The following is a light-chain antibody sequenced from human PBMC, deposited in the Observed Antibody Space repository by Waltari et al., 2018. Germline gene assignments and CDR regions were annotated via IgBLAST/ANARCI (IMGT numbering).Light chain of an antibody. CDR2: KVS. Sequence: DVVMTQSPLSLPITPGQPASMTCRSSPSLLHSNGNTYLSWYLQKPGQPPRRLIYKVSNRDSGVPERFSGSGAGTDFTLKISRVEAEDVGVYDCMQGANFPLTFGGGTKVEIK. V-gene: IGKV2-30*02. CDR1: PSLLHSNGNTY. CDR3: MQGANFPLT. J-gene: IGKJ4*02.